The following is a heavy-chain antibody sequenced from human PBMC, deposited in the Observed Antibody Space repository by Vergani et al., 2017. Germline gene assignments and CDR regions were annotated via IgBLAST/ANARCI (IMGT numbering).Heavy chain of an antibody. V-gene: IGHV4-61*02. J-gene: IGHJ3*02. CDR1: GGSISSGSYY. Sequence: QVQLQESGPGLVKPSQTLSLTCTVSGGSISSGSYYWSWIRQPAGKGLEWIGRIYTSGSTNYNPSLKSRVTISVDTSKNQFSLKLSSVTAADTAVYYCAREYYYDSSDAFDIWGQGTMVTVSS. CDR3: AREYYYDSSDAFDI. D-gene: IGHD3-22*01. CDR2: IYTSGST.